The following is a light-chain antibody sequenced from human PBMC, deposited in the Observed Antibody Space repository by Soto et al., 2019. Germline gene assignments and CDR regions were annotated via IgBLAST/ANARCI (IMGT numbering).Light chain of an antibody. CDR3: AVWDDGLDAWM. Sequence: QSVLTQPPSASGSPGQSLTISCKGSNRDVGAYKYVSWYQQRPGTAPKMIIFEVDKRPSGVPNRFSGSRSGDKASLTVSGLQTEDEGLYYCAVWDDGLDAWMFGGGTQLTVL. V-gene: IGLV2-8*01. CDR1: NRDVGAYKY. CDR2: EVD. J-gene: IGLJ3*02.